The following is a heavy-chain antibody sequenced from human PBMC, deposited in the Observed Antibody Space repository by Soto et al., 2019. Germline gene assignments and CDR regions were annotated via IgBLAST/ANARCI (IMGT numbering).Heavy chain of an antibody. CDR2: ISSSGTTI. Sequence: GGSLRLSCAASGFTFSDYFMTWIRQAPGKGLEWVSYISSSGTTIFYADSVQGRFTISRDNAKKSLYLEINSLRAEDTAVYYWVRACGSCYSGFDSWGQGTLVPVSS. CDR1: GFTFSDYF. D-gene: IGHD2-15*01. V-gene: IGHV3-11*01. CDR3: VRACGSCYSGFDS. J-gene: IGHJ4*02.